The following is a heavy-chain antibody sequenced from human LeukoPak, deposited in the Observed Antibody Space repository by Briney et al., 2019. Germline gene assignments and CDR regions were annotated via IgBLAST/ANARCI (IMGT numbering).Heavy chain of an antibody. CDR3: AREDPATGNY. CDR1: GFTFSSYE. Sequence: GGSLRLSCAASGFTFSSYEMNWVRQAPGKGLEWVSYISSSGSTIYYADSVKGRFTISRGNAKNSLYLQMNSLRAEDTAVYYCAREDPATGNYWGQGTLVTVSS. V-gene: IGHV3-48*03. CDR2: ISSSGSTI. J-gene: IGHJ4*02. D-gene: IGHD3-10*01.